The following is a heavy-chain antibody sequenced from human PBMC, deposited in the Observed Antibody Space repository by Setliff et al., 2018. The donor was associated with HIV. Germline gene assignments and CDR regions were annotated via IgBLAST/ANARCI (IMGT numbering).Heavy chain of an antibody. V-gene: IGHV4-39*01. CDR1: GGSISSSEYY. CDR3: ARRREYNEGYYGEYYMDA. D-gene: IGHD1-26*01. CDR2: AHYSGTT. Sequence: PSETLSLTCTISGGSISSSEYYWGWIRQPPGKGLEWIGNAHYSGTTHSSPALKSRVTMSVDTSKNQFSLKLSSVTAADTAVYYCARRREYNEGYYGEYYMDAWGKGTTVTVSS. J-gene: IGHJ6*03.